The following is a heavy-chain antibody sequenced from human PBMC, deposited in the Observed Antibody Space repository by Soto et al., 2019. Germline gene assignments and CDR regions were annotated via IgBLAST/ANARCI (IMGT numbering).Heavy chain of an antibody. CDR2: IYYSGST. D-gene: IGHD2-8*01. J-gene: IGHJ4*02. CDR1: GGSISSGDYY. V-gene: IGHV4-30-4*01. Sequence: PSETLSLTCTVSGGSISSGDYYWSWIRQPPGKGLEWIGYIYYSGSTYYNPSLKSRVTISVDTSKNQFSLKLSSVTAADTAVYYCAKTYCTNGVCYREVFDYWGQGTLVTVSS. CDR3: AKTYCTNGVCYREVFDY.